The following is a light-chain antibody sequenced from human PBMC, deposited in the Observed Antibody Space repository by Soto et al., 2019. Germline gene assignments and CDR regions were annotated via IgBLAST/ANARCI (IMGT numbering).Light chain of an antibody. CDR1: QSVSIY. V-gene: IGKV3-11*01. J-gene: IGKJ3*01. Sequence: EIVLTQSPATLSLSPGERATLSCRASQSVSIYLAWYQQKPGQAPRLLIYDASNRATGIPARFSGSGSGTDFTLTISSLEPEDFATYYCQQSYNTPFTFGPGTKVDLK. CDR2: DAS. CDR3: QQSYNTPFT.